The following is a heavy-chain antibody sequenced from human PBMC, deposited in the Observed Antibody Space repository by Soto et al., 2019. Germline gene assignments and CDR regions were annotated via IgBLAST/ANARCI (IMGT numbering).Heavy chain of an antibody. D-gene: IGHD3-16*01. J-gene: IGHJ5*02. Sequence: PSETLSLTCTVSGGSLSGGSYYWNWIRQPPGKQMEWIGYIYDSGATKYNPSLKSRVTISQDTSKNQFSLKMNSVTPSDTAVYYCARDWGTYWFDPWGQGILVAVYS. CDR1: GGSLSGGSYY. CDR2: IYDSGAT. CDR3: ARDWGTYWFDP. V-gene: IGHV4-61*01.